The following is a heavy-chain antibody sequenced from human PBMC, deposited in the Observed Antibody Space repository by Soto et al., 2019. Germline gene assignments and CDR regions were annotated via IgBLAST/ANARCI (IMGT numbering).Heavy chain of an antibody. V-gene: IGHV3-9*01. CDR1: GFTFDDYA. CDR2: ISWNSGSI. D-gene: IGHD2-15*01. CDR3: AKDVSFRAQGDYCSGGSCPAAFDP. J-gene: IGHJ5*02. Sequence: GGSLRLSCAASGFTFDDYAMHWVRQAPGKGLEWVSGISWNSGSIGYADSVKGRFTISRDNAKNSLYLQMNSLRAEDTALYYCAKDVSFRAQGDYCSGGSCPAAFDPWGQGTLVTVSS.